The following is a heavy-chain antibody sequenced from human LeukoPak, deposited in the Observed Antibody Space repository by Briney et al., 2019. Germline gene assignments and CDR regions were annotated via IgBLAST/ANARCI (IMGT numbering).Heavy chain of an antibody. CDR1: GYTFTGYY. V-gene: IGHV1-2*02. CDR2: INPNSGGT. D-gene: IGHD3-10*01. Sequence: ASVKVSCKASGYTFTGYYMHWVRQAPGRGLEWMGWINPNSGGTNYAQKFQGRVTMTRDTSISTAYMELSRLRSDDTAVYYCARPGGSKKAFDIWGQGTMVTVSS. J-gene: IGHJ3*02. CDR3: ARPGGSKKAFDI.